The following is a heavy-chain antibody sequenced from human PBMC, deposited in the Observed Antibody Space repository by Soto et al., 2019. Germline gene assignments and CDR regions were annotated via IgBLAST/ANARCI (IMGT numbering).Heavy chain of an antibody. CDR2: IIPIFGTA. CDR3: AREDVPPPTRKLSCSAFDI. V-gene: IGHV1-69*01. CDR1: GGTFSSYA. Sequence: QVQLVQSGAEVKKPGSSVKVSCKASGGTFSSYAISWVRQAPGQGLEWMGGIIPIFGTANYAQKFQGRVTITADESTSTAYMELSSLRSEDTAVYYCAREDVPPPTRKLSCSAFDIWGQGTMVTVSS. D-gene: IGHD1-26*01. J-gene: IGHJ3*02.